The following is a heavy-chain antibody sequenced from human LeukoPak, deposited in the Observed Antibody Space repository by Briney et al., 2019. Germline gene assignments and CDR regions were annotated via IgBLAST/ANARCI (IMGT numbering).Heavy chain of an antibody. Sequence: GGSLRLSCAASGFTFSTYAMTWVRQAPGKGLEWVSIISGSGGSTYYADSVKGRFTIPRDNSKNTLYLQTNSLGAEDTAVYYCAKEDNYGYFGYWGQGTLVTVSS. J-gene: IGHJ4*02. V-gene: IGHV3-23*01. CDR1: GFTFSTYA. CDR3: AKEDNYGYFGY. D-gene: IGHD5-18*01. CDR2: ISGSGGST.